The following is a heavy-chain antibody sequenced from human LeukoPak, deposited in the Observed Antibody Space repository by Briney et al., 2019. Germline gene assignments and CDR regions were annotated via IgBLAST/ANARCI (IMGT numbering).Heavy chain of an antibody. D-gene: IGHD2-15*01. CDR1: GFTFSDYA. CDR3: ARDWECSGGSCYQFPPVN. CDR2: IGGSGGSA. V-gene: IGHV3-23*01. Sequence: GGSLRLSCAASGFTFSDYAMSWVRQAPGKGLEWVSSIGGSGGSAHYTDSVKGRFTISRDNSKDTLFLQMNSLRAEDTAVYYCARDWECSGGSCYQFPPVNWGQGTLVTVSS. J-gene: IGHJ4*02.